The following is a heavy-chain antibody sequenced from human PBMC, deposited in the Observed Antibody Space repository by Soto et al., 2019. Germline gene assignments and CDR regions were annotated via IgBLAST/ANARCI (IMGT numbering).Heavy chain of an antibody. J-gene: IGHJ5*02. V-gene: IGHV3-23*01. Sequence: EVQLLESGGGLVQPGGSLRLSCAASGFTFSSYAMSWVRQAPGKGLEWVSAISGSGGSTYYADSVKGRFTISRDNSKNTLYLQMNSLRAEDTAVYYWAKSIALWFGGNWFDPWGQGTLVTVSS. CDR2: ISGSGGST. CDR1: GFTFSSYA. CDR3: AKSIALWFGGNWFDP. D-gene: IGHD3-10*01.